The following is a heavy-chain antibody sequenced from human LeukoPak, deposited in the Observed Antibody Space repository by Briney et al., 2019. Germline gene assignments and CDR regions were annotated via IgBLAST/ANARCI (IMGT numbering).Heavy chain of an antibody. J-gene: IGHJ4*02. CDR1: GFTFSSYA. Sequence: SGGSLRLSCAASGFTFSSYAMHWVRQAPGKGLEWVAVISYDGSNKYYADSVKGRFTISRDNSKNTLYLQMNSLRAEDTAVYYCAREGQSREQWLVPWAYFDYWGQGTLVTVSS. D-gene: IGHD6-19*01. CDR3: AREGQSREQWLVPWAYFDY. V-gene: IGHV3-30-3*01. CDR2: ISYDGSNK.